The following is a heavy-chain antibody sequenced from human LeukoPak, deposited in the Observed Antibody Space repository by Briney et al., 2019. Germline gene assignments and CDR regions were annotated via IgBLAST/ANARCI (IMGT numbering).Heavy chain of an antibody. Sequence: RTGGSLRLSCAASGFPFSSYSMNWVRQAPGKGLEGVSSISSNSSYIYYADSVKGRFTISRDNAKNSLYLQMNRLKAEDTAVYYCAIDLGKYYYDSSGPAGYWGQGTLVTVSS. CDR2: ISSNSSYI. CDR1: GFPFSSYS. CDR3: AIDLGKYYYDSSGPAGY. J-gene: IGHJ4*02. V-gene: IGHV3-21*01. D-gene: IGHD3-22*01.